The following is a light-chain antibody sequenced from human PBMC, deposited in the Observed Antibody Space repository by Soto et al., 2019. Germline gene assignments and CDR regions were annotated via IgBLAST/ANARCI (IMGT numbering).Light chain of an antibody. CDR2: EVS. CDR3: SSYTSNSTSTDV. CDR1: SSDVGGYNY. J-gene: IGLJ1*01. Sequence: QSALTQPASVSGSPGQSITISCTGTSSDVGGYNYVSWYQQHPGKAPKLMIYEVSNRPSGVSNRFSGSKSGNTASLTISGLQAEGDADYYCSSYTSNSTSTDVFGTGTKLTVL. V-gene: IGLV2-14*01.